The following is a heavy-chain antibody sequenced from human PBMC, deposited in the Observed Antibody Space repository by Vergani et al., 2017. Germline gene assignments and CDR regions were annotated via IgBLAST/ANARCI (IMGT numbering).Heavy chain of an antibody. V-gene: IGHV3-74*03. D-gene: IGHD3-9*01. J-gene: IGHJ5*01. CDR3: ARARCMETCYMSNWLDS. Sequence: EVQPVESGGGLVKPGGSLRLSCTTSGFTFSSAWMSWVRQAPGKGLLWVSRIKSDGSITAYADSVKGRFTISRDNAQNTLYLQMNSLRVEDTGVYYCARARCMETCYMSNWLDSWGQGTLVTVSS. CDR2: IKSDGSIT. CDR1: GFTFSSAW.